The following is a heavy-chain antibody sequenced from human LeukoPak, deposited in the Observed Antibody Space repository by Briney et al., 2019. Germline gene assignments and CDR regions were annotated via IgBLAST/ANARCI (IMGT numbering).Heavy chain of an antibody. D-gene: IGHD4/OR15-4a*01. J-gene: IGHJ4*02. CDR3: ATSNTSEGYFDY. V-gene: IGHV3-7*01. CDR2: IKQDGSEK. CDR1: GFTFSNHW. Sequence: GGSLRLSCAAFGFTFSNHWMSWVRQAPGKGLEWVANIKQDGSEKYYVDSVKGRFTISRDNAKNSLFLQMNSLRAEDTAVYYCATSNTSEGYFDYWGQGTLVTVSS.